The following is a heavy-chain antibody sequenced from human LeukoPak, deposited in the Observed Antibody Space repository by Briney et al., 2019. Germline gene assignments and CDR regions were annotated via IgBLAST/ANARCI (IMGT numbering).Heavy chain of an antibody. CDR3: AKVVQSRGVYDY. J-gene: IGHJ4*02. Sequence: PGGSLRLSCAASGFTFSSYAMSWVHQAPGKGLEWVSAISGSGGSAYYADSVKGRFTISRDNSKNTLYLQMNSLRAEDTAVYYCAKVVQSRGVYDYWGQGTLVTVSS. V-gene: IGHV3-23*01. CDR2: ISGSGGSA. D-gene: IGHD3-10*01. CDR1: GFTFSSYA.